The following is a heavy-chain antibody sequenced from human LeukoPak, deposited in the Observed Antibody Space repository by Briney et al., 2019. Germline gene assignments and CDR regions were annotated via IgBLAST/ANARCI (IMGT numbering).Heavy chain of an antibody. CDR3: ARGTLDSSGEGLDY. V-gene: IGHV4-34*01. D-gene: IGHD3-22*01. J-gene: IGHJ4*02. CDR1: GGSFSGYY. CDR2: INHSGST. Sequence: SETLSLTCAVYGGSFSGYYWSWIRQPPGKGLEWIGEINHSGSTNYNPSLKSRVTISVDTSKNQFSLKLSPVTAADSAVYYCARGTLDSSGEGLDYWGQGTLVTVSS.